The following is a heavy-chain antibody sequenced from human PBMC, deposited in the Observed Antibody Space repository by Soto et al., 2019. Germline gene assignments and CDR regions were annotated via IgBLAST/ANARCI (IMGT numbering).Heavy chain of an antibody. CDR1: GYTFTTYW. D-gene: IGHD3-22*01. V-gene: IGHV5-51*01. CDR3: GRLDSSYYFDY. J-gene: IGHJ4*02. Sequence: GESLKISCKGSGYTFTTYWIGWVRQMPGKGLEWMGIIYPGDSDTTYSPSFQGQVTISADKSISTAYLQWNGLKASDSAMYYCGRLDSSYYFDYWGQGTLVTVSS. CDR2: IYPGDSDT.